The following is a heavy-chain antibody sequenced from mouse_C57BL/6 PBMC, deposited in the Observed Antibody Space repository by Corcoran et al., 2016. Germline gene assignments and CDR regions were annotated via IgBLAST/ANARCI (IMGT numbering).Heavy chain of an antibody. CDR2: INTYSGVP. CDR3: ARERDDYGSSYWYFDV. D-gene: IGHD1-1*01. Sequence: QIQLVQSGPELKKPGETVKISCKASGYTFTTYGMRWVKQAPGKGLKWMGWINTYSGVPTYADDFKGRFAFSLETSASTAYLQINNLKNEDTATYFCARERDDYGSSYWYFDVWGTGTTVTVSS. V-gene: IGHV9-3*01. J-gene: IGHJ1*03. CDR1: GYTFTTYG.